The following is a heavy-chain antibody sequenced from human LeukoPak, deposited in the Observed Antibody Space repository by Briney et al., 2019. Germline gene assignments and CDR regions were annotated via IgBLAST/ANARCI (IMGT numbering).Heavy chain of an antibody. CDR1: GFAFSSYA. Sequence: GGSLRLSCAASGFAFSSYAMSWVRQAPGEGLEWVSTTSGSGGSTDYSDSVTGRFTISRDNSKNTLYLQMTSLRADDTALYYCAKGGSFRAFDYWGQGTLVTVSS. V-gene: IGHV3-23*01. CDR2: TSGSGGST. D-gene: IGHD6-13*01. J-gene: IGHJ4*02. CDR3: AKGGSFRAFDY.